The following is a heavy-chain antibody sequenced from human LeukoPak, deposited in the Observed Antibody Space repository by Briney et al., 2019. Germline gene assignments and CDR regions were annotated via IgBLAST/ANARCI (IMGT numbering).Heavy chain of an antibody. CDR1: GFTFSTYS. CDR3: ARGSGYDDY. CDR2: ISSGNSYI. J-gene: IGHJ4*02. V-gene: IGHV3-21*01. Sequence: GGSLRLSCTASGFTFSTYSMNWVRQAPGKGLEWVSSISSGNSYIYYADSVKGRFTISRDNTKNSLYLQMNSLRAEDTAVFYCARGSGYDDYWGQGTLVTVSS. D-gene: IGHD5-12*01.